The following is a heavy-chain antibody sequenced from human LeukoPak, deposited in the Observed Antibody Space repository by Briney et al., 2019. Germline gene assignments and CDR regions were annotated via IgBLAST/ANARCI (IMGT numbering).Heavy chain of an antibody. D-gene: IGHD4-17*01. V-gene: IGHV3-23*01. Sequence: GGSLRLSCAASGLSFSNYAMTWVRQAPGKGLEWVSSIIVSGSRTYYADSVKGRFTISRDNSKNTLYLQMNSLRAEDTALYYCSKDPNGDYIGAFDMWGPGTLVTVSS. J-gene: IGHJ3*02. CDR3: SKDPNGDYIGAFDM. CDR1: GLSFSNYA. CDR2: IIVSGSRT.